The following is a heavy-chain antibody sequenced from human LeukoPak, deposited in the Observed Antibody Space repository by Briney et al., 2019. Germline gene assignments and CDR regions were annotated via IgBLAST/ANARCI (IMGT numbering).Heavy chain of an antibody. CDR1: GFTFSSYW. Sequence: GGSLRLSCAASGFTFSSYWMHWVRQAPGKGLVWVSRINSDGSSTSYADSVKGRFTISRDNAKNTLYLQINSLRAEDTAVYYCARGPWELLNYFDYWGQGTLVTVSS. J-gene: IGHJ4*02. D-gene: IGHD1-26*01. V-gene: IGHV3-74*01. CDR3: ARGPWELLNYFDY. CDR2: INSDGSST.